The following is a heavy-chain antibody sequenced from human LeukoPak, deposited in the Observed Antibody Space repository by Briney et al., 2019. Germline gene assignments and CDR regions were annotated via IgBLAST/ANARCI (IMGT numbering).Heavy chain of an antibody. V-gene: IGHV3-23*01. CDR3: AKDKRDGYNPDAFDI. CDR1: GFPLSSYA. CDR2: ISGSGGST. D-gene: IGHD5-24*01. Sequence: GGSLRLSCAASGFPLSSYAMSWVRQAPGKGLEWVSAISGSGGSTYYADSVKGRFTISRDNSKNTLYLQMNSLRAEDTAVYYCAKDKRDGYNPDAFDIWGQGTMVTVSS. J-gene: IGHJ3*02.